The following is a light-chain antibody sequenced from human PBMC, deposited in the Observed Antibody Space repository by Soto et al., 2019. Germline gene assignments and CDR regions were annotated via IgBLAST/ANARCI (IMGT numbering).Light chain of an antibody. J-gene: IGLJ2*01. Sequence: QSALTQPASVSGSLGQSITISCTGTSSDVGGYNYVSWCQQHPGKAPKLLISEVTNRPSGVSDRFSGSKSGNTASPTISGLQAEDESDYYCSSYTGTSTLVFGGGTKLTVL. CDR2: EVT. CDR3: SSYTGTSTLV. CDR1: SSDVGGYNY. V-gene: IGLV2-14*01.